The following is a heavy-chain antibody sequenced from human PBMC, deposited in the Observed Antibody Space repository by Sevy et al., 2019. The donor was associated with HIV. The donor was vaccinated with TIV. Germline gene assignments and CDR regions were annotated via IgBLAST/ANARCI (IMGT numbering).Heavy chain of an antibody. J-gene: IGHJ5*02. CDR1: GGTFSSYA. V-gene: IGHV1-69*06. CDR3: ASANCSSTSCYFHNWFDP. Sequence: ASVKVSCKASGGTFSSYAISWVRQAPGEGLEWMGGIIPIFGTANYAQKFQGRVTITADKSSSTAYMELSSLRSEDTGVYYCASANCSSTSCYFHNWFDPWGQGTLVTVSS. CDR2: IIPIFGTA. D-gene: IGHD2-2*01.